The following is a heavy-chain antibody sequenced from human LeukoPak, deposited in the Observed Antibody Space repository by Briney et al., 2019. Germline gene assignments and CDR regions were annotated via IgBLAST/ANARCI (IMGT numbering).Heavy chain of an antibody. V-gene: IGHV3-23*01. CDR1: GFTFSSYA. Sequence: PGGSLRLSCAASGFTFSSYAMSWARQAPGKGLEWVSAISGSGGSTYYADSVKGRFTISRDNSKNTLYLQMNSLRAEDTAVYYCAKRMQLWLYFDYWGQGTLVTDSS. D-gene: IGHD5-18*01. CDR3: AKRMQLWLYFDY. CDR2: ISGSGGST. J-gene: IGHJ4*02.